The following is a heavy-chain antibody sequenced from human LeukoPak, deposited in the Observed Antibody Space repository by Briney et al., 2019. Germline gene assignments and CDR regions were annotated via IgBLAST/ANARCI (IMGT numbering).Heavy chain of an antibody. CDR2: IKSKTDGGTT. Sequence: GGSLRLSCAASGFTFSNAWMSWVRQAPGKGLEWVGRIKSKTDGGTTDYAAPVKGRFTISRDDSKNTLYLQMNSLRAEDTAVYYCARDKEEWFGEREYFDYWGQGTLVTVSS. CDR3: ARDKEEWFGEREYFDY. J-gene: IGHJ4*02. CDR1: GFTFSNAW. D-gene: IGHD3-10*01. V-gene: IGHV3-15*01.